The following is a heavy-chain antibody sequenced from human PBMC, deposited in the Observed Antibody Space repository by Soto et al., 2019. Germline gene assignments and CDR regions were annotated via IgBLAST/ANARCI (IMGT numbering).Heavy chain of an antibody. Sequence: EVQLLESGGDLVQPGGSLRLSCAGSGFALLSFAMNWVRQAPGEGLEWVAASSGTGANAYYTDSVRGRFTVSRDNSKNMVFLEMNSLRVEDTAVYYCANVVGWGQGTLVTVSS. V-gene: IGHV3-23*01. CDR1: GFALLSFA. CDR2: SSGTGANA. CDR3: ANVVG. D-gene: IGHD2-2*01. J-gene: IGHJ4*02.